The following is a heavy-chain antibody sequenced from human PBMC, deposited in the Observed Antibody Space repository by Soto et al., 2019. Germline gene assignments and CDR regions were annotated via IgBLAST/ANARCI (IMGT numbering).Heavy chain of an antibody. V-gene: IGHV4-59*04. CDR1: GGSISGVD. CDR3: ARAQFGGDPGPLDY. J-gene: IGHJ4*02. CDR2: IYYSGST. D-gene: IGHD3-16*01. Sequence: SETLSLTYTVSGGSISGVDCSCIRQNSGKGLEWIGYIYYSGSTYYNPSLKSRVTISVDTSKNQFSLKLSSVTAADTAVYYCARAQFGGDPGPLDYWGQGTLVTVSS.